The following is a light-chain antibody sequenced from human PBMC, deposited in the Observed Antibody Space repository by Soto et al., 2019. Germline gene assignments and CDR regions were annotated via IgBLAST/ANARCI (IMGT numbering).Light chain of an antibody. V-gene: IGLV2-14*01. Sequence: QSALTQPASVSGSPGQSITISCTGTSSDIGNYDFVSWYQQVPGTAPKAMIYEVSSRPSGVSNRFSGSKSGNTASLTISGLQAEDEAEYYCSSYTNINTRACVFGTGTQLTVL. CDR2: EVS. CDR1: SSDIGNYDF. J-gene: IGLJ1*01. CDR3: SSYTNINTRACV.